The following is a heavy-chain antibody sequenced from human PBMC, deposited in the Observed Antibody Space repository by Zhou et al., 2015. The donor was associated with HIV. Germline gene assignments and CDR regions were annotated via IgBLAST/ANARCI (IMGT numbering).Heavy chain of an antibody. J-gene: IGHJ4*02. CDR1: GYIFTSYY. Sequence: QVQLVQSGAEVKKPGASVRVSCKASGYIFTSYYMHWVRQAPGQGLEWMGMINTSGGNTNYAQKFQGRVIMTRDTATSTIYMELSSLRSEDTAVYYCAREKYYFDYWGQGTLVTVSS. CDR3: AREKYYFDY. CDR2: INTSGGNT. V-gene: IGHV1-46*01.